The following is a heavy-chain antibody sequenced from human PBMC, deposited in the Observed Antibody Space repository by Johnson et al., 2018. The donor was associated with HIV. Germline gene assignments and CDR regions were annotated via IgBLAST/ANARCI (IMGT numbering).Heavy chain of an antibody. D-gene: IGHD3-22*01. V-gene: IGHV3-53*01. Sequence: VQLMESGGGFIQPGGSLRLSCAASAFTVSSNYMSWVRQAPGKGLEWVSIIYPGGSTYYADSVKGRFTISRDNARNSLYLQMNSLRAEDTALYYCARDRRHYYDSSGYPKDAFDIWGQGTMVTFSS. CDR3: ARDRRHYYDSSGYPKDAFDI. CDR2: IYPGGST. J-gene: IGHJ3*02. CDR1: AFTVSSNY.